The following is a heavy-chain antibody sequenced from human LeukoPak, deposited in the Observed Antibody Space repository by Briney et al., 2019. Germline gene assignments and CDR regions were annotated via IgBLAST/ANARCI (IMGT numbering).Heavy chain of an antibody. Sequence: GSLRLSCAASGXTFSSYTMNWVRQAPGKGLEWVSSISSSSSYIYSADSLKGRFTISRDNAKNSLYLQMNSLRAEDTAMYYCARGASASYGMDVWRQGTTVTVSS. CDR2: ISSSSSYI. J-gene: IGHJ6*02. V-gene: IGHV3-21*01. CDR1: GXTFSSYT. CDR3: ARGASASYGMDV.